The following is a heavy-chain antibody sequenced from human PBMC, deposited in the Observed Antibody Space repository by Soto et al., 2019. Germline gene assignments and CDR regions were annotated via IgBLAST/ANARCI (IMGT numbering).Heavy chain of an antibody. J-gene: IGHJ4*02. D-gene: IGHD2-2*01. CDR3: ARVLGSTSY. V-gene: IGHV3-48*01. Sequence: EVQLVESGGGLVQPGGSPRLSCAASGFTFSSYSMNWVRQAPGKGLEWVSYISSSSSTIYYADSVKGRFTISRDNAKNSLYLQMNSLRAEDTAVYYCARVLGSTSYWGQGTLVTVSS. CDR1: GFTFSSYS. CDR2: ISSSSSTI.